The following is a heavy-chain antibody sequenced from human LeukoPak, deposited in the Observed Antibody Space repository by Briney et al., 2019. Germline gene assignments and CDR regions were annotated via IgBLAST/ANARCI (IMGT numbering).Heavy chain of an antibody. D-gene: IGHD3-10*01. CDR3: ARASSRGLGQDFDY. CDR1: GFTFSSYE. J-gene: IGHJ4*02. V-gene: IGHV3-48*03. CDR2: ISSSGSTI. Sequence: GGSLRLSCAASGFTFSSYEMNWVRQAPGKGLKWVSYISSSGSTIYYADSVKGRFTISRDNAKNSLYLQMNSLRAEDTAVYYRARASSRGLGQDFDYWGQGTLVTVSS.